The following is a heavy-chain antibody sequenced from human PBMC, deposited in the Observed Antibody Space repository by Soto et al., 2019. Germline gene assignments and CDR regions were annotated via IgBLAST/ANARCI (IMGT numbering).Heavy chain of an antibody. CDR3: AIDCVSRSGGIDY. CDR2: IIPIFGTA. J-gene: IGHJ4*02. V-gene: IGHV1-69*01. Sequence: QVQLVQSGAEVKKPGSSVKVSCKASGGTFSSYSINWVRQAPGQGLEWLGEIIPIFGTANYAQKFQGRVTITSDESTRTAYIDLSSLRSEDTAVYYRAIDCVSRSGGIDYWGEGTLVTVSS. CDR1: GGTFSSYS. D-gene: IGHD2-21*01.